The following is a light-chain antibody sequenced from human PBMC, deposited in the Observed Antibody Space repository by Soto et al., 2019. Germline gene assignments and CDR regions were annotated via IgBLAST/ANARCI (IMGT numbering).Light chain of an antibody. CDR3: QTRSNWTWT. CDR1: QSVSNN. CDR2: DAS. Sequence: EIVSTQSPATPSVSPGEPAPLSCMASQSVSNNAAWYQQKTGQAPRLLIYDASNRATGIPARFSGSGSGTDFTLKLSSIETEELAVYDCQTRSNWTWTVGQGNKGEIK. J-gene: IGKJ1*01. V-gene: IGKV3-11*01.